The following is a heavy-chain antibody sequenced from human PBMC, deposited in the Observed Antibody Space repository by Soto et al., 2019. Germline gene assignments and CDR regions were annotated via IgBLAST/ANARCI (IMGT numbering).Heavy chain of an antibody. J-gene: IGHJ4*02. CDR1: GYTFTSYA. CDR2: INAGNGNT. D-gene: IGHD5-12*01. V-gene: IGHV1-3*01. Sequence: GASVKVSCKASGYTFTSYAMHWVRQAPGQRLEWMGWINAGNGNTKYSQKFQGRVTITRDTSASTAYMELSSLRSEDTAVYYCARDPGSGYARGRYYFDYWGQGTLVTVSS. CDR3: ARDPGSGYARGRYYFDY.